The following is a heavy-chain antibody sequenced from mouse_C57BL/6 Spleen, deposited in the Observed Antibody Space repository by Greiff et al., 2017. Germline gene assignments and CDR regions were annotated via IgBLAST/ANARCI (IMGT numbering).Heavy chain of an antibody. CDR3: GSQPWDDYAMDY. CDR1: GFTFTDYY. CDR2: IRNKANGYTT. D-gene: IGHD4-1*01. Sequence: EVHLVESGGGLVQPGGSLSLSCAASGFTFTDYYMSWVRQPPRKALEWLGFIRNKANGYTTEYSASVKGRFTISRDNSQSILSLQMNALRAEDSATYYCGSQPWDDYAMDYWGQGTSVTVSA. V-gene: IGHV7-3*01. J-gene: IGHJ4*01.